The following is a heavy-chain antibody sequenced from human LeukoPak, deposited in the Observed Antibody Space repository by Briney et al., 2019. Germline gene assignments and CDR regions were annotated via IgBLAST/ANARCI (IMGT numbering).Heavy chain of an antibody. CDR3: AKGRSGWSPFDY. J-gene: IGHJ4*02. Sequence: GGSLRLSCAASGFTFSNYWMSWVRQAPGKGLEWVANMNQDGGGKYYVDSVKGRFTISRDNTKNSLYLQMNSLGVEDTAVYYCAKGRSGWSPFDYWGQGTLVTVSS. CDR1: GFTFSNYW. D-gene: IGHD6-19*01. CDR2: MNQDGGGK. V-gene: IGHV3-7*01.